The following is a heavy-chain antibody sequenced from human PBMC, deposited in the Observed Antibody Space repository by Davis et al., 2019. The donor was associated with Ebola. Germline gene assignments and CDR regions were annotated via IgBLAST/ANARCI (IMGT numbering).Heavy chain of an antibody. CDR3: AKDGLRLGELE. D-gene: IGHD3-16*01. V-gene: IGHV3-9*01. CDR1: GFTFDDYA. CDR2: ISWNSGSI. J-gene: IGHJ4*02. Sequence: PGGSLRLSCAASGFTFDDYAMHWVRQAPGKGLEWVSGISWNSGSIGYADSVKGRFTISRDNAKNSLYLQMNSLRAEDTAIYYCAKDGLRLGELEWGQGTLVTVSS.